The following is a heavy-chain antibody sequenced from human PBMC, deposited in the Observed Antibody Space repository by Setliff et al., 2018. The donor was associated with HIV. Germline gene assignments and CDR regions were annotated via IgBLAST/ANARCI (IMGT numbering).Heavy chain of an antibody. Sequence: QPGGSLRLSCAASGFSFNTYGMHWVRQAPGKGLEWVSYISRSSSSISHADYVKGRFTISRENSKNTLYLQMNSLRAEDTAVYYCARDHVIAAALDYWGQGTLVTVSS. J-gene: IGHJ4*02. CDR3: ARDHVIAAALDY. D-gene: IGHD6-13*01. V-gene: IGHV3-48*01. CDR2: ISRSSSSI. CDR1: GFSFNTYG.